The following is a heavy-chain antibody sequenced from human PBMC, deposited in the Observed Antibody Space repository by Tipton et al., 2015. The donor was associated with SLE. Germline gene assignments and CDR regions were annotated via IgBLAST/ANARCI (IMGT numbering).Heavy chain of an antibody. D-gene: IGHD6-13*01. V-gene: IGHV3-30-3*01. J-gene: IGHJ4*02. CDR1: GFTFSSYA. CDR2: ISYDGSNK. Sequence: SLRLSCAASGFTFSSYAMHWVRQAPGKGLEWVAVISYDGSNKYYADSVKGRFTISRDNSKNTLYLQMNSLRAEDTAVYYCARDGPTHIAAAGAPLDYWGQGTLVTVSS. CDR3: ARDGPTHIAAAGAPLDY.